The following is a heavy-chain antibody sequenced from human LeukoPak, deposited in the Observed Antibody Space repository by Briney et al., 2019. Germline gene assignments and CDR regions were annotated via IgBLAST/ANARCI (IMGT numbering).Heavy chain of an antibody. CDR2: IYYSGST. Sequence: SETLSLTCTVSGGSISSYYWSWIRQPPGKGLEWIGYIYYSGSTNYNPSLKSRVTISVHTSKNQFSLKLSSVTAADTALYYCARSGNSWYFDLWGRGTLVTVSS. V-gene: IGHV4-59*12. CDR1: GGSISSYY. D-gene: IGHD4-23*01. J-gene: IGHJ2*01. CDR3: ARSGNSWYFDL.